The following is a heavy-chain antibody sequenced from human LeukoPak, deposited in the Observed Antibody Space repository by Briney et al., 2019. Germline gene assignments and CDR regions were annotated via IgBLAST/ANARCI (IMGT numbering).Heavy chain of an antibody. CDR1: GFTFSSYS. D-gene: IGHD4-17*01. V-gene: IGHV4-34*01. Sequence: GSLRLSCAASGFTFSSYSMNWVRQAPGKGLEWIGEINHSGSTNYNPSLKSRVTISVDTSKNQFSLKLSSVTAADTAVYYCARGLRNWNDPFGQGTLVTVSS. CDR2: INHSGST. CDR3: ARGLRNWNDP. J-gene: IGHJ5*02.